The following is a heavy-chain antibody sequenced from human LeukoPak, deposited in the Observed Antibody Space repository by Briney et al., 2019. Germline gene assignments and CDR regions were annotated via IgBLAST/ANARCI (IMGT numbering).Heavy chain of an antibody. CDR2: ISNDGDT. CDR1: GFTVSSNY. J-gene: IGHJ3*02. CDR3: ARPGPDAFDI. Sequence: GGSLRLSCAASGFTVSSNYMSWVRQGPGKGLECVSVISNDGDTYYADSVKGRFTFSRDNSKNTLYLQMNSLRAEDTAVYYCARPGPDAFDIWGQGTMVTVSS. V-gene: IGHV3-66*04.